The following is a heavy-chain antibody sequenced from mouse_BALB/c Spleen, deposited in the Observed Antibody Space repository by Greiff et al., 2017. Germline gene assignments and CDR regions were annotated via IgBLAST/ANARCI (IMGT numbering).Heavy chain of an antibody. V-gene: IGHV3-8*02. CDR3: ARYDYEGYYAMDY. CDR2: ISYSGST. J-gene: IGHJ4*01. CDR1: GDSITSGY. D-gene: IGHD2-4*01. Sequence: DVKLQESGPSLVKPSQTLSLTCSVTGDSITSGYWNWIRKFPGNKLEYMGYISYSGSTYYNPSLKSRISITRDTSKNQYYLQLNSVTTEDTATYYCARYDYEGYYAMDYWGQGTSVTVSS.